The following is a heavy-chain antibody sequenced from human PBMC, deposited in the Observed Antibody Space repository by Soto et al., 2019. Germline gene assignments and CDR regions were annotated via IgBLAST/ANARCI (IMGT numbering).Heavy chain of an antibody. D-gene: IGHD2-15*01. CDR1: GYSFTSYW. CDR2: IYPGDSDT. Sequence: PGESLKISCKGSGYSFTSYWIGWVRQMPGKGLEWMGIIYPGDSDTRYSPSFQGQVTISADKSISTAYLQWSSLKASDTAMYYCARLYKDIVVVDYYYYMDVWGKGTTVTVSS. CDR3: ARLYKDIVVVDYYYYMDV. J-gene: IGHJ6*03. V-gene: IGHV5-51*01.